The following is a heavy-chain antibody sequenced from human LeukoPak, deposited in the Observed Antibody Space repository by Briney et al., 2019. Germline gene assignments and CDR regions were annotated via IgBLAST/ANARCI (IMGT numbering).Heavy chain of an antibody. CDR2: MNPNSGNT. J-gene: IGHJ5*02. V-gene: IGHV1-8*01. Sequence: GASVKVSCKASGYTFTSYDINWVRQATGQGLEWMGWMNPNSGNTGYAQKFQGRVTMTRDTSISTAYMELSRLRSDDTAVYYCARDPGISSGWYGFWFDPWGQGTLVTVSS. D-gene: IGHD6-19*01. CDR1: GYTFTSYD. CDR3: ARDPGISSGWYGFWFDP.